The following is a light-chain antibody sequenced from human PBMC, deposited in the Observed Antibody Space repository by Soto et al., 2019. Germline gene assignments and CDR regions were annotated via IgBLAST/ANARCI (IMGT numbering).Light chain of an antibody. V-gene: IGLV2-14*01. CDR3: SSYTSSSTLVYV. CDR1: SSDVGGYKY. J-gene: IGLJ1*01. Sequence: QSALTQPASLSGSPGQSITISCTGTSSDVGGYKYVSWYQQHPDKAPKLMIFDVSNRPSGVPNRFSGSKSGNTASLTISGLQAEDEADYYCSSYTSSSTLVYVFGTGTKVTVL. CDR2: DVS.